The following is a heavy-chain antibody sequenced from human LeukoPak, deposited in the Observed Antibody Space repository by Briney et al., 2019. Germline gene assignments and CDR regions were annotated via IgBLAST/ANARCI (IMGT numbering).Heavy chain of an antibody. CDR1: GFTFSSYW. CDR2: INQDGSEK. D-gene: IGHD3-10*01. Sequence: TGGSLRLSCAASGFTFSSYWMSWVRQAPGQGLEWVANINQDGSEKYYLDSAKGRFTISRDNARNSLYLQVNSLRAEDTAVYYCARGAYYYGSGSYYNLDYWGQGTLVTVSS. J-gene: IGHJ4*02. V-gene: IGHV3-7*01. CDR3: ARGAYYYGSGSYYNLDY.